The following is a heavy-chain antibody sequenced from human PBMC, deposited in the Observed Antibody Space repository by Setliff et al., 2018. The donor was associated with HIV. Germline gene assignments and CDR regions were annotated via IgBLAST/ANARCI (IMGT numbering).Heavy chain of an antibody. V-gene: IGHV1-69*05. CDR3: ARDYFDSSAYHYGFGAFDI. Sequence: ASVKVSCKASGGTFSSYAISWVRQAPGQGLEWMGGIIPIFGTANYAQKFQGRVTITTDESTSTAYMELSSLRSEDTAVYYCARDYFDSSAYHYGFGAFDIWGQGTMVTVSS. CDR1: GGTFSSYA. D-gene: IGHD3-22*01. CDR2: IIPIFGTA. J-gene: IGHJ3*02.